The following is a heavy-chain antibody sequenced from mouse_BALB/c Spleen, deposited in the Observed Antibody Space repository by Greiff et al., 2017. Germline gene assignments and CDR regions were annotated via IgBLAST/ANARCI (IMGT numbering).Heavy chain of an antibody. CDR1: GFTIKDTY. J-gene: IGHJ4*01. D-gene: IGHD2-1*01. CDR2: IDPANGNT. CDR3: ARHGNYGYAMDY. V-gene: IGHV14-3*02. Sequence: EVQLQQPGAELVKPGASVKLSCTASGFTIKDTYMNWVKQRPEQGLEWIGRIDPANGNTKYDPKFQGKATLTADTSSNTAYLQLSSLTSEDTAVYYCARHGNYGYAMDYWGQGTSVTVSS.